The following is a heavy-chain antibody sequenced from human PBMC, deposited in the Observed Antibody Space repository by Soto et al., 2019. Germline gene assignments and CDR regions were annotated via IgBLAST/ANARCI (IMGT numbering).Heavy chain of an antibody. D-gene: IGHD2-8*01. CDR2: ISYDGSSK. J-gene: IGHJ6*02. V-gene: IGHV3-30*03. CDR3: ARDRNRNGYYYNVDV. Sequence: PVGSLRLSCAASGFTFSGYGMHWVRLAPGKGLEWVAVISYDGSSKYYADSVKGRFTFSRDNSKNTMYMQMNSLRPEDTAVYYCARDRNRNGYYYNVDVWGQGTTVTVSS. CDR1: GFTFSGYG.